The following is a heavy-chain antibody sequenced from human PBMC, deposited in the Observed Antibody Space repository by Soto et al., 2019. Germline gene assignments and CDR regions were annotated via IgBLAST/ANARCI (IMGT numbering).Heavy chain of an antibody. V-gene: IGHV5-51*01. J-gene: IGHJ4*02. CDR1: GYSFTSYW. CDR2: IYPGDSDT. CDR3: ARLETGVRFLEWLAPFEY. D-gene: IGHD3-3*01. Sequence: GESLKISCKGSGYSFTSYWIGWVRQMPGKGLEWMGIIYPGDSDTRYSPSFQGQVTISADKSISTAYLQWSSLKASDTAMYYCARLETGVRFLEWLAPFEYWGQGTLVTVSS.